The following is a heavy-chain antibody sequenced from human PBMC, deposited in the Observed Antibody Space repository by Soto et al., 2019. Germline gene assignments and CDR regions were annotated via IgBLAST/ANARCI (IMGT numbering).Heavy chain of an antibody. CDR2: ISYKGDTT. D-gene: IGHD1-1*01. J-gene: IGHJ3*02. CDR1: GFTLSDYS. CDR3: ARVSGLGQAAFDI. Sequence: GGSLRLSCAASGFTLSDYSMHWVRQAAGKGLEYVSAISYKGDTTYYANSVKGRFTISRDNSKNTLYLQMGSLRAEDMAVYYCARVSGLGQAAFDICGQGTMVTVSS. V-gene: IGHV3-64*01.